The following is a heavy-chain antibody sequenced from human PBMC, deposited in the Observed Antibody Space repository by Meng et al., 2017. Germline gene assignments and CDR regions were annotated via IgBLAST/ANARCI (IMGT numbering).Heavy chain of an antibody. CDR3: ASSSITMVRGEPSYYYGMDV. CDR1: GGTFSSYG. V-gene: IGHV1-18*01. CDR2: ISAYNGNT. D-gene: IGHD3-10*01. Sequence: ASVKVSCKASGGTFSSYGISWVRQAPGQGLEWMGWISAYNGNTNYAQKLQGRVTMTTDTSTSTAYMELRSLRPDDTAVYYCASSSITMVRGEPSYYYGMDVWGQGTTVNVSS. J-gene: IGHJ6*02.